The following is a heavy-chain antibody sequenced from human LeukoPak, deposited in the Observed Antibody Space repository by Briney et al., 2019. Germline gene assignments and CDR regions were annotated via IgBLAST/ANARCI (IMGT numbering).Heavy chain of an antibody. CDR2: ISSSSSYI. Sequence: GGSLRLSCAASGFTFSSYSMNWVRQAPGRGLEWVSSISSSSSYIYYADSVKGRFTISRDNAKNSLYLQMNSLRAEDTAVYYCARGKPPDGDYDFDYWGQGTLVTVSS. V-gene: IGHV3-21*01. D-gene: IGHD4-17*01. J-gene: IGHJ4*02. CDR3: ARGKPPDGDYDFDY. CDR1: GFTFSSYS.